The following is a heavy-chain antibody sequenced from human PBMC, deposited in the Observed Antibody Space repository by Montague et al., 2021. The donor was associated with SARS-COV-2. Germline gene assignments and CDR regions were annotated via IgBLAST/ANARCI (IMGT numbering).Heavy chain of an antibody. Sequence: SLRLSCAASGFTFSYYDMNWVRQAPGKGPEWISYISTSVYTTSYAGSVKGRFTISRDNGKNSLYLQMNSLRVEDTAVYYCTRDYRSVVGDGLDIWGQGTKVTVSS. CDR2: ISTSVYTT. CDR3: TRDYRSVVGDGLDI. J-gene: IGHJ3*02. D-gene: IGHD3-16*02. CDR1: GFTFSYYD. V-gene: IGHV3-48*03.